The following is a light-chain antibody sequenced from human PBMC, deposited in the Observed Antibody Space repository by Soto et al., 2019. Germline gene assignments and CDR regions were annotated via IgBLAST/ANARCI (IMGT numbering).Light chain of an antibody. V-gene: IGKV3-11*01. Sequence: VLTQSPETLSLFPGEKATPPCRAVQGVNRYVAWYQRKVGQAPRLLIYDAYTRATGVGARFAGSGSATDFSLTITSLEPEDFAVYYCQQRAKWPSTFGPGTKVEMK. CDR2: DAY. CDR3: QQRAKWPST. CDR1: QGVNRY. J-gene: IGKJ2*02.